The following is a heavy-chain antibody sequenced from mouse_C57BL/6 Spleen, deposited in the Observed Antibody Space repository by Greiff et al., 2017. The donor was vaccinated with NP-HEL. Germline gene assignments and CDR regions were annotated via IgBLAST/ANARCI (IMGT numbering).Heavy chain of an antibody. CDR3: ASPFNWEHFDV. Sequence: DVQLQESGPGLVKPSQSLSLTCSVTGYSITSGYYWNWIRQFPGNKLEWMGYISYDGSNNYNPSLKNRISITRDTSKNQFFLKLNSVTTEDTATYYCASPFNWEHFDVWGTGTTVTVSS. CDR2: ISYDGSN. D-gene: IGHD4-1*02. CDR1: GYSITSGYY. V-gene: IGHV3-6*01. J-gene: IGHJ1*03.